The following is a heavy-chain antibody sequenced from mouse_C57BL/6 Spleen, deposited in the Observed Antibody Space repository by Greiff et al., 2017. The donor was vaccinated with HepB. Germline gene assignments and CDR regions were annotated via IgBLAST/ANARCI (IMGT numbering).Heavy chain of an antibody. D-gene: IGHD1-1*01. Sequence: QVQLQQSGAELVRPGTSVKMSCKASGYTFTNYWIGWAKQRPGHGLEWIGDIYPGGGYTNYNEKFKGKATLTADKSSSTAYMQFSSLTSEDAAIYYCARGRFYYGSSYWYFDVWGTGTTVTVSS. J-gene: IGHJ1*03. V-gene: IGHV1-63*01. CDR2: IYPGGGYT. CDR3: ARGRFYYGSSYWYFDV. CDR1: GYTFTNYW.